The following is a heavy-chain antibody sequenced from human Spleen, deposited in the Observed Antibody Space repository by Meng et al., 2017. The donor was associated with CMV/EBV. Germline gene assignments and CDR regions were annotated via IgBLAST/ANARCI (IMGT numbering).Heavy chain of an antibody. CDR2: TYYRSKWYN. J-gene: IGHJ6*02. D-gene: IGHD3-10*01. CDR3: ARDRVSTARGVIINYYGMDV. Sequence: SQTLSLTCGISGESVSGNSATWNWIRQSPSRGLEWLGRTYYRSKWYNDYAVSVKSRITINPETSRNQFSLQLNSVTPEDTAVYYCARDRVSTARGVIINYYGMDVWGQGTTVTVSS. CDR1: GESVSGNSAT. V-gene: IGHV6-1*01.